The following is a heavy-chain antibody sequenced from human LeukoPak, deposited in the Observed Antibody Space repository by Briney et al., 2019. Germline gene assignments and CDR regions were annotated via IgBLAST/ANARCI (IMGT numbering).Heavy chain of an antibody. Sequence: PSETLSLTCAVYGGSFSGYYWSWIRQPPGKGLEWIGEINHSGSTNYNPSLKSRVTISVDTSKNQFSLKLSSVTAADTALYYCATTTKYQFKWAGFAPWGQGTLVTVSS. CDR1: GGSFSGYY. V-gene: IGHV4-34*01. CDR2: INHSGST. J-gene: IGHJ5*02. D-gene: IGHD2-2*01. CDR3: ATTTKYQFKWAGFAP.